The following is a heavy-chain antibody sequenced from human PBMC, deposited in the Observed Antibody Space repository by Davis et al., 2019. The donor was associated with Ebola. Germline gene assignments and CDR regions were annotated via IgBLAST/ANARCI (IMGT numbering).Heavy chain of an antibody. CDR1: GFTFSSYG. D-gene: IGHD4-17*01. V-gene: IGHV3-33*01. Sequence: GESLKISCAASGFTFSSYGMHWVRQAPGKGLEWVAVIWYDGRNKYYADSVKGRFTISRDNSKNTLYLQMNSLRAEDTAVYYCARDRTVTYYIDYWGQGTLVTVSS. CDR2: IWYDGRNK. CDR3: ARDRTVTYYIDY. J-gene: IGHJ4*02.